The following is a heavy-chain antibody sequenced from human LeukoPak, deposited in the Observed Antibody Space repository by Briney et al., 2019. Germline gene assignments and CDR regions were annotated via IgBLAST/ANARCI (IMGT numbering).Heavy chain of an antibody. CDR1: GYSFASYW. CDR3: ARRGDSSCYSFDP. CDR2: IYPGDSDT. D-gene: IGHD3-22*01. J-gene: IGHJ5*02. V-gene: IGHV5-51*01. Sequence: GESLKISCKGSGYSFASYWIGWVRQLPGNGLEWMGIIYPGDSDTRYSPSFQGQVTISADKSISTAYLQWSSLKASDTAMYYCARRGDSSCYSFDPWGQGTLVTVSS.